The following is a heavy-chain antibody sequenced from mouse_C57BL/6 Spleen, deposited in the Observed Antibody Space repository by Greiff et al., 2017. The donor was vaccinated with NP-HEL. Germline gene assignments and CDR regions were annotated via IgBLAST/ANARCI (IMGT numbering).Heavy chain of an antibody. Sequence: QVQLQQSGAELVRPGTSVKVSCKASGYAFTNYLIAGVKQRPGQGLEWIGVINPGSGGTTYHEKFKGKATLTADKSSSTDYMQISSLTSEDSAFDFCARSKEYDYAPFAYWGQGTLVTVSA. CDR1: GYAFTNYL. D-gene: IGHD2-4*01. V-gene: IGHV1-54*01. J-gene: IGHJ3*01. CDR3: ARSKEYDYAPFAY. CDR2: INPGSGGT.